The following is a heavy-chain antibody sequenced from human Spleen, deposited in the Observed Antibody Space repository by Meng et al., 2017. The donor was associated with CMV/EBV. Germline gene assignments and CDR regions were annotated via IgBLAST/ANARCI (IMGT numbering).Heavy chain of an antibody. CDR2: MNHSSST. V-gene: IGHV4-34*01. CDR3: ARETGY. Sequence: NWVRHAPGKGLEWVSEMNHSSSTHYNPSLEGRFTLSVDPPKNQFTLKVNSVTAADTSVYYCARETGYWGRGTLVTVSS. J-gene: IGHJ4*02.